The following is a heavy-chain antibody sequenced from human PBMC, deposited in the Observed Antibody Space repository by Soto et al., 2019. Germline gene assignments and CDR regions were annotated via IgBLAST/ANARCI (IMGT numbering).Heavy chain of an antibody. CDR1: GGSFSGYY. J-gene: IGHJ4*02. V-gene: IGHV4-34*01. Sequence: QVQLQQWGAGLLKPSETLSLTCAVYGGSFSGYYWSWIRQPPGKGLEWIGEINHSGSTNYNPSLKSRVTISVDTSKNQFSLKLSSVTAADTAVYYCARGARRGIGGDASFNFDHWGQGTLVTVSS. CDR3: ARGARRGIGGDASFNFDH. D-gene: IGHD6-6*01. CDR2: INHSGST.